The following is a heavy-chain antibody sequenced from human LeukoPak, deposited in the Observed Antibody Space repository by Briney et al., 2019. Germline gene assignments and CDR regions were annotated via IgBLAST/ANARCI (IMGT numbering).Heavy chain of an antibody. CDR1: GYTFTSYG. J-gene: IGHJ4*02. D-gene: IGHD3-10*01. CDR3: ATLPSDYYGSGSPSH. Sequence: ASVKVSCKASGYTFTSYGISWVRQAPGQGLEWMGWISAYNGNTNYAQKLQGRVTMTTDTSTSTAYMELSSLRSEDTAVYYCATLPSDYYGSGSPSHWGQGTLVTVSS. CDR2: ISAYNGNT. V-gene: IGHV1-18*01.